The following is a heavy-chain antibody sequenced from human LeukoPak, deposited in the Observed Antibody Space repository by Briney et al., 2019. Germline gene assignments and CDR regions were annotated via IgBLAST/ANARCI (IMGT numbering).Heavy chain of an antibody. Sequence: GGSLRLSCAASGFTFSSYAMHWVRQAPGKGLEWVAMISYDGSNKYYADSVKGRFTISRDNSKSTLYLQMNSLRADDTAVYYCARDRVGYYGSGSYPDYWGQGTLVTVSS. CDR3: ARDRVGYYGSGSYPDY. CDR1: GFTFSSYA. V-gene: IGHV3-30*04. D-gene: IGHD3-10*01. J-gene: IGHJ4*02. CDR2: ISYDGSNK.